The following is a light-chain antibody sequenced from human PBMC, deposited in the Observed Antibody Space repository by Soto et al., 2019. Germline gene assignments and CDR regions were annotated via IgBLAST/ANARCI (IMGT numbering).Light chain of an antibody. CDR1: SSDVGDYIY. CDR3: CSYAGSYTLV. V-gene: IGLV2-11*01. Sequence: QPVLTQPRSVSGSPGQSVTLSCTGTSSDVGDYIYVSWYQQHPGKAPKLMIYDVSKRPSGVPDRFSGSKSGNTASLTISGLQAEDEADYYCCSYAGSYTLVFGGGTKVTVL. CDR2: DVS. J-gene: IGLJ2*01.